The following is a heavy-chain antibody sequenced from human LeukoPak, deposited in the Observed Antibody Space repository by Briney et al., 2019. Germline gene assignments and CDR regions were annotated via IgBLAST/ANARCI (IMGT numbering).Heavy chain of an antibody. CDR3: ALIGDHAWFDP. D-gene: IGHD3-10*01. J-gene: IGHJ5*02. V-gene: IGHV1-69*04. Sequence: ASVKVSCKASGGTFSSYAISWVRQAPGQGLEWMGRIIPILGIANYAQKFQGRVTITADKSTSTAYMELSSLRSEDTAVYYCALIGDHAWFDPWGQGTLVTVSS. CDR1: GGTFSSYA. CDR2: IIPILGIA.